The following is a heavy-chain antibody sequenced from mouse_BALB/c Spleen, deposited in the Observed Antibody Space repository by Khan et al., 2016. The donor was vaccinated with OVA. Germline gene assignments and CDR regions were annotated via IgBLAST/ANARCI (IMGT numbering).Heavy chain of an antibody. CDR3: GSFISTASRDYYYMDY. J-gene: IGHJ4*01. Sequence: EVQLVESGGDLVKPGGSLKLSCAASGFIFSSYGLSWVRQTPDKRLEWVATISSGGSYTYYPASVKGRFTISRANAKNTLYLQMSSLKSEDTAMDYVGSFISTASRDYYYMDYWGQGTSVTVSA. CDR1: GFIFSSYG. CDR2: ISSGGSYT. V-gene: IGHV5-6*01. D-gene: IGHD1-2*01.